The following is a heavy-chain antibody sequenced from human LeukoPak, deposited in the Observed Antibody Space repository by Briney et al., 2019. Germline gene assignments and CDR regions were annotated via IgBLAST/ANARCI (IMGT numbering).Heavy chain of an antibody. CDR1: GGTFSSYA. CDR2: IIPIFGTA. V-gene: IGHV1-69*05. J-gene: IGHJ4*02. CDR3: ARSDYYDSSGYWDC. D-gene: IGHD3-22*01. Sequence: SVKVSCKASGGTFSSYAISWVRQAPGQGLEWMGGIIPIFGTANYAQKLQGRVTMTTDTSTSTAYMELRSLRSDDTAVYYCARSDYYDSSGYWDCWGQGTLVTVSS.